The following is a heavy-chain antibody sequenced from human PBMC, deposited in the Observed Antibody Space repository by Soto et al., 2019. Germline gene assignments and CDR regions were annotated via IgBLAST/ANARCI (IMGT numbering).Heavy chain of an antibody. D-gene: IGHD2-21*01. Sequence: QVQLVQSGAEVKKPGSSVKVSCKASGGTFSKYAITWVRQAPGQGLEWMGGIIPIDGTTNFAQKIQGRVTISADESTSTDYMELSSLRSDGTAVYYCARALPLGDLFLFFDIWGQGTMVTVSS. J-gene: IGHJ3*02. CDR1: GGTFSKYA. CDR2: IIPIDGTT. V-gene: IGHV1-69*01. CDR3: ARALPLGDLFLFFDI.